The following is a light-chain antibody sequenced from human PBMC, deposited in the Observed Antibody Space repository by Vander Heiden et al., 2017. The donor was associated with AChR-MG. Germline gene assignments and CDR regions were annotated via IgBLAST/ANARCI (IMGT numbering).Light chain of an antibody. Sequence: DIQMTQSPSSLSASIGDRVTISCRAGQHINTYLTWYQQKPGKTPKILINVESSLRSGGPPRFSGSGSGTEFTLTISSLQPEDFATYYCQQSHSLPWTFGQGTKVDIK. CDR3: QQSHSLPWT. CDR2: VES. CDR1: QHINTY. V-gene: IGKV1-39*01. J-gene: IGKJ1*01.